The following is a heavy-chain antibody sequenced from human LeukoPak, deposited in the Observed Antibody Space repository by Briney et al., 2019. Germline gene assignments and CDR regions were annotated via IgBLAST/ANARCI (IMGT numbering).Heavy chain of an antibody. CDR1: GFTFSTYW. CDR3: ARAPSEIGGYYPEYFRH. Sequence: PGGSLRLSCAASGFTFSTYWMHWVRQVPGKGLVWVSRIKSDGGTNYADSVKGRFTISRDNAKKTVSLQMNSLRPEDTGVYYCARAPSEIGGYYPEYFRHWGQGTLVTVSS. V-gene: IGHV3-74*01. CDR2: IKSDGGT. J-gene: IGHJ1*01. D-gene: IGHD3-22*01.